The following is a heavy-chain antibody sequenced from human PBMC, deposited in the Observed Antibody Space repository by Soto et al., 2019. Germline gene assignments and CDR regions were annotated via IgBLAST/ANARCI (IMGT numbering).Heavy chain of an antibody. CDR3: AKSPVGGDYRDYFDY. CDR1: GFTFSSYA. V-gene: IGHV3-23*01. CDR2: ISGSGGST. Sequence: EVQLLESGGGLVQPGGSLRLSCAASGFTFSSYAMSWVRQAPGKGLEWVSAISGSGGSTYYADSVKGRFTISRDNSKNTLYLQMNSLKAEDTAVYYCAKSPVGGDYRDYFDYWGQGTLVTVSS. D-gene: IGHD4-17*01. J-gene: IGHJ4*02.